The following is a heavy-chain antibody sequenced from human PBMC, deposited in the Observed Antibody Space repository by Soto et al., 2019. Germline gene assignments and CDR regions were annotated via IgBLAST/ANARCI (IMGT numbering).Heavy chain of an antibody. CDR2: IYPGDSDT. CDR1: GYSFTSYW. J-gene: IGHJ6*02. D-gene: IGHD6-13*01. V-gene: IGHV5-51*01. Sequence: GESLKISCKGSGYSFTSYWINWVRQMPGKGVEWMGIIYPGDSDTRYSPSFQGQVTISADKSISTAYLQWRSLKASDTAMYYCARHHGSPGSYFGMDVWGQGTTVTVSS. CDR3: ARHHGSPGSYFGMDV.